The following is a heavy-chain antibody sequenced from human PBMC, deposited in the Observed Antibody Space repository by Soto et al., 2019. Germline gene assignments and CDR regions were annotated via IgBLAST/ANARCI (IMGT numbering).Heavy chain of an antibody. CDR2: IKHTGDA. V-gene: IGHV4-4*02. CDR1: GDSIKTETW. D-gene: IGHD3-3*01. J-gene: IGHJ5*01. CDR3: AMEGRLHWFAS. Sequence: QVHLQESGPGLVKPSETLSLTCAVSGDSIKTETWWSWLRQLPGTGLEWIGEIKHTGDANANPALRSRVAMSVDRTKNQFFLTLRSGSAADTAVYFCAMEGRLHWFASWGQGTLVTFSS.